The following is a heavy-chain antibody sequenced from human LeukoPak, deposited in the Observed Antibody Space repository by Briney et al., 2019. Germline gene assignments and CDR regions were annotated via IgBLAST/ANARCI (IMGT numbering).Heavy chain of an antibody. CDR3: ARHVRGVISPYYFDY. CDR1: GYSISSGYY. J-gene: IGHJ4*02. D-gene: IGHD3-10*01. Sequence: SETLSLTCTVSGYSISSGYYWGWIRQPPGKGLEWIGSIYHSGSTYYNPSLKSRVTISVDTSKNQFSLKLSSVTAADTAVYYCARHVRGVISPYYFDYWGQGTLVTVSS. CDR2: IYHSGST. V-gene: IGHV4-38-2*02.